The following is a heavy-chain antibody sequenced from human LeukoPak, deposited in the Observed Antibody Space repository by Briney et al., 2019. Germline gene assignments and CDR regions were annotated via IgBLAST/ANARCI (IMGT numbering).Heavy chain of an antibody. CDR1: GGSISSGGYS. J-gene: IGHJ5*02. V-gene: IGHV4-61*08. D-gene: IGHD3-10*01. CDR2: IYYSGST. CDR3: ARVDYGSGSYRFDP. Sequence: SQTLSLTCAVSGGSISSGGYSWSWIRQPPGKGLEWIGYIYYSGSTNYNPSLKSRVTISVDTSKNQFSLKLSSVTAADTAVYYCARVDYGSGSYRFDPWGQGTLVTVSS.